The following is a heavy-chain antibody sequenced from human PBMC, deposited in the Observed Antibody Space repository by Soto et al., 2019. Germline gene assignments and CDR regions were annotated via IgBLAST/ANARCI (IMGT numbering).Heavy chain of an antibody. J-gene: IGHJ4*02. V-gene: IGHV4-4*07. CDR2: FYASGYT. CDR3: ARGNQVAMSDY. Sequence: QVQLQESGPGLVKPSETLSLTCAVSGGSISNYYWSWIRQPAGKGLEWIGRFYASGYTNYNPSLKSRVTMSLDIFKNQFSLRLSAVTAADTAVYYCARGNQVAMSDYWGQGTLVTVSS. CDR1: GGSISNYY.